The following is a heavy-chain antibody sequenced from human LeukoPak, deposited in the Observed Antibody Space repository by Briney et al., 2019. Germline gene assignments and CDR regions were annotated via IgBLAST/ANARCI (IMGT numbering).Heavy chain of an antibody. CDR1: GGSFIRYY. Sequence: KTSETLSLTCAVYGGSFIRYYWSWIRQSPGKGMEWIAEIDHRGDTNYNPSVKSRVTISVDTSKNQFSLKVRSLSAADTAVYYCARGPTIIETGYFDFWGQGTLVTVSS. V-gene: IGHV4-34*01. D-gene: IGHD1-1*01. CDR3: ARGPTIIETGYFDF. J-gene: IGHJ4*03. CDR2: IDHRGDT.